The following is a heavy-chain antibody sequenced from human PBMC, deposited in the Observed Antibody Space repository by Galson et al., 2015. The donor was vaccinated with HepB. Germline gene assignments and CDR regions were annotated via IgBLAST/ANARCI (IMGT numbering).Heavy chain of an antibody. V-gene: IGHV4-34*01. J-gene: IGHJ3*02. CDR3: ARDMSGSYWTKSAFDM. Sequence: TLSLTCAVYGGSFSAYYWSWIRQPPGRGLEWIGEITHGGSTNYNPSLKSRVTILVDTSKNQFSLRLNSVTAADTAVYYCARDMSGSYWTKSAFDMWGQGTMVIVSS. CDR1: GGSFSAYY. D-gene: IGHD1-26*01. CDR2: ITHGGST.